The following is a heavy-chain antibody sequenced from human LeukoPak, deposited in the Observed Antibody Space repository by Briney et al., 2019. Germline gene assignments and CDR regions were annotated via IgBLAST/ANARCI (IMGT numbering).Heavy chain of an antibody. CDR2: IYTSGST. D-gene: IGHD4-17*01. CDR3: ARGPDGDSDY. V-gene: IGHV4-61*02. CDR1: GGSISSGSYY. J-gene: IGHJ4*02. Sequence: PSQTLSLTCTVSGGSISSGSYYCSWIRQPAGKGLEWIGRIYTSGSTNYNPSLKSRVTISVDTSKNQFSLKLSSVTAADTAVYYCARGPDGDSDYWGQGTLVTVSS.